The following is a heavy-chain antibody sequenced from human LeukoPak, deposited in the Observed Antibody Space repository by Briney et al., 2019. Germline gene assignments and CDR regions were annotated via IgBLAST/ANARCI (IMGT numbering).Heavy chain of an antibody. CDR2: IIPIFGTA. Sequence: ASVKVSCKASGGTFSSYAISWVRQAPGQGLEWMGGIIPIFGTANYAQKFQDRVTIARETSASTAYMELNSLTFEDTAVYYCARTSLSACDYWGQGTLVTVSS. CDR1: GGTFSSYA. J-gene: IGHJ4*02. D-gene: IGHD3-16*02. CDR3: ARTSLSACDY. V-gene: IGHV1-69*05.